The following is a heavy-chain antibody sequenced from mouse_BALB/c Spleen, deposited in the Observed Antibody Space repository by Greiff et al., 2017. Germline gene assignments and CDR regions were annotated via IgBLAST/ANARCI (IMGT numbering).Heavy chain of an antibody. CDR1: GYSITSGYY. J-gene: IGHJ4*01. D-gene: IGHD1-1*01. CDR3: ASDYGSSYAMDY. CDR2: ISYDGSN. V-gene: IGHV3-6*02. Sequence: EVKLMESGPGLVKPSQSLSLTCSVTGYSITSGYYWNWIRQFPGNKLEWMGYISYDGSNNYNPSLKNRISITRDTSKNQFFLKLNSVTTEDTATYYCASDYGSSYAMDYWGQGTSVTVSS.